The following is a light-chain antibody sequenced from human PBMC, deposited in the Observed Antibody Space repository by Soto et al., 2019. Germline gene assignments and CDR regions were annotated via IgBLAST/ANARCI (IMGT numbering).Light chain of an antibody. CDR1: QSVSSSN. J-gene: IGKJ4*01. Sequence: EIVLPQSPGTLSLSPGDRATLYCRASQSVSSSNLAWYQQKRGQSPRLLIYGASSRATGIPDRFSGSGSGPDFTLTISSLQFEDFAVYYCQQYGSSVLTFGGGTKVDIK. CDR3: QQYGSSVLT. CDR2: GAS. V-gene: IGKV3-20*01.